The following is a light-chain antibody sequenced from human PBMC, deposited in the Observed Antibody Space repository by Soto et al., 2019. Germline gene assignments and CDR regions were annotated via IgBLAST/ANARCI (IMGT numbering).Light chain of an antibody. Sequence: DLVMTQSPLSLPVTPGEPASISCRSSQSLLHSNGYNCLDWYLQKPGQSPQLLIYLGSNRASGVPDRFSGSGSGTDFTLKISRVEAEDVGLYYCMQTLQTPLTFGGGTKVEIK. CDR3: MQTLQTPLT. CDR1: QSLLHSNGYNC. CDR2: LGS. V-gene: IGKV2-28*01. J-gene: IGKJ4*01.